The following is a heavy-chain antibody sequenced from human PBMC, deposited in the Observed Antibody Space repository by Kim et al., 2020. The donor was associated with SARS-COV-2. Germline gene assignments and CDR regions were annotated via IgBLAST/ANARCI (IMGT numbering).Heavy chain of an antibody. J-gene: IGHJ4*02. V-gene: IGHV3-23*01. Sequence: GGSLRLSCAASGFTFSSYAMSWVRQAPGKGLEWVSAISGSGGSTYYADSVKGRFTISRDNSKNTLYLQMNSLRAEDTAVYYCAIREYSTSSTLDYWGQGTMVTVSS. CDR3: AIREYSTSSTLDY. D-gene: IGHD6-6*01. CDR2: ISGSGGST. CDR1: GFTFSSYA.